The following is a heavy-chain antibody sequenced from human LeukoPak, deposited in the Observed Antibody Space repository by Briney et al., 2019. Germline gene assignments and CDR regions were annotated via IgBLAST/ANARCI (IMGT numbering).Heavy chain of an antibody. CDR1: GFTFSSYA. V-gene: IGHV3-23*01. D-gene: IGHD2-15*01. J-gene: IGHJ4*02. CDR3: AKDHPYCSGGSCYHDY. CDR2: ISGSGGST. Sequence: GGSLRLPCAASGFTFSSYAMSWVRQAPGKGLEWVSAISGSGGSTYYADSVKGRFTISRDNSKNTLYLQMNSLRAEDTAVYYCAKDHPYCSGGSCYHDYWGQGTLVTVSS.